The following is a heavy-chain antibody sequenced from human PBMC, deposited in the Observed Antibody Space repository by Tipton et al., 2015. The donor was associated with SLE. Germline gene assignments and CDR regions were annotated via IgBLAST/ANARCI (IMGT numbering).Heavy chain of an antibody. CDR1: GGAISSEY. Sequence: TLSLTCTVSGGAISSEYWSWLRQPAGKGLGWIGGLNPSGGTNYNPSLKSRVTMSVDTSKKKFSLKLTAVTAADTAVYYCARYNSPSWFDPWGQGTLVTVSS. J-gene: IGHJ5*02. D-gene: IGHD6-19*01. CDR3: ARYNSPSWFDP. CDR2: LNPSGGT. V-gene: IGHV4-4*07.